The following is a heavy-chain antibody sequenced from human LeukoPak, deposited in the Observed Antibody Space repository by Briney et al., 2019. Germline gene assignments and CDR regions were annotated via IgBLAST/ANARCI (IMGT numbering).Heavy chain of an antibody. CDR3: VNYYDDSDYQQPKHFDR. V-gene: IGHV4-4*07. CDR1: GDSISRYY. D-gene: IGHD3-22*01. Sequence: SETLSLTCTVSGDSISRYYWSWIRQPAGKGLEWIGRIYNGGIITYNPSLKSRVTMSIDTSKNQFSLKLTSVTAADTAVYYCVNYYDDSDYQQPKHFDRWGQGTLVTVSS. J-gene: IGHJ4*02. CDR2: IYNGGII.